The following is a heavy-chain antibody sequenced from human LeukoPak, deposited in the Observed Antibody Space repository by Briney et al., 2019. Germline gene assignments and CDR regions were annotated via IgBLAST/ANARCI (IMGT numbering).Heavy chain of an antibody. D-gene: IGHD2-8*01. CDR2: ISAYNGNT. CDR3: ARDLAALCRTNGVCYTVDP. CDR1: GYTFTSYG. V-gene: IGHV1-18*01. J-gene: IGHJ5*02. Sequence: ASVKVSCKASGYTFTSYGISWVRQAPGQGLEWMGWISAYNGNTNYAQKLQGRVTMTTDTSTSTAYMELRSLRSDDTAVYYCARDLAALCRTNGVCYTVDPWGQGTLVTVSS.